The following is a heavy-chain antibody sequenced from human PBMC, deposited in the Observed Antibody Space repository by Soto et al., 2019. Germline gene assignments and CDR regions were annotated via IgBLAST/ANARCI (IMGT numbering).Heavy chain of an antibody. J-gene: IGHJ4*02. CDR2: IRPSGSST. CDR1: GFTFASYA. D-gene: IGHD6-19*01. V-gene: IGHV3-23*01. Sequence: EVQLLESGGGLGQPGGSLRLSCAASGFTFASYAMTWVRQAPGKGLEWVSTIRPSGSSTYYADSVKGRFTISRDNSKNTQYLQMNTLRAEDTAVYYCAKGGYSSYFDYWGQGTLVTVSS. CDR3: AKGGYSSYFDY.